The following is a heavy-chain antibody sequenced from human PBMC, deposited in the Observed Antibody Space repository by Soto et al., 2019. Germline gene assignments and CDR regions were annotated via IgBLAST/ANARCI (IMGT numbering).Heavy chain of an antibody. V-gene: IGHV3-23*01. CDR1: GFTFSSHV. CDR2: ISSSGGST. D-gene: IGHD6-13*01. CDR3: AKDSRRGSSWTDFDY. Sequence: LRLSCSASGFTFSSHVMSWVRQAPGKGLEWVSTISSSGGSTYYADSVEGRFSISRDNYKNTVDLQMNSLRAEDTAVYYCAKDSRRGSSWTDFDYWGQGTLVTVSS. J-gene: IGHJ4*02.